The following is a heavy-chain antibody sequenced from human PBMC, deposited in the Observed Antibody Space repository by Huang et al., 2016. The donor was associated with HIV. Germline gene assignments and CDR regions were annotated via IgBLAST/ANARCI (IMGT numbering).Heavy chain of an antibody. CDR2: ISNDGTTT. CDR1: GFSFSNYA. J-gene: IGHJ3*02. D-gene: IGHD5-12*01. CDR3: TREYTVAGAFDI. Sequence: QGQLVESGGGVVRPGRSLRLSCAASGFSFSNYAMHWVRQDPGKGLEGVTFISNDGTTTYYANSVKGRFTISRDNFKNTLYLQMNRLRGDDTAVYYCTREYTVAGAFDIWGQGTMVTVSS. V-gene: IGHV3-30-3*01.